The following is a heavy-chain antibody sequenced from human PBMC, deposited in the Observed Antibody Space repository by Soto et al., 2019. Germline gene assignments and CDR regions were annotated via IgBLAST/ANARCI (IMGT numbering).Heavy chain of an antibody. CDR2: ISGSGGST. CDR1: GFTFSSYA. V-gene: IGHV3-23*01. Sequence: GGSLRLSCAASGFTFSSYAMSWVRQAPGKGLEWVSAISGSGGSTYYADSVKGRFTIPRDNSKNTLYLQMNSRRAEDTAVYYCAKANAYYFDYWGQGTLVTVSS. CDR3: AKANAYYFDY. J-gene: IGHJ4*02.